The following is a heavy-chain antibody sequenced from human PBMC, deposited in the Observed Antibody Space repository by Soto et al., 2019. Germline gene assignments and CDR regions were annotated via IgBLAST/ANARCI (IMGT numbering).Heavy chain of an antibody. V-gene: IGHV1-8*01. CDR2: MNPNSGNP. D-gene: IGHD3-22*01. J-gene: IGHJ6*02. CDR1: GCTFTSYD. CDR3: AIRYYYDYPGGMDV. Sequence: GASVKVSCTASGCTFTSYDINWVRQATGQGLEWMGWMNPNSGNPGYAQKFQGRVTMTRNTSISTAYMELSSLRSEDTAVYYCAIRYYYDYPGGMDVSAQGATVTVSS.